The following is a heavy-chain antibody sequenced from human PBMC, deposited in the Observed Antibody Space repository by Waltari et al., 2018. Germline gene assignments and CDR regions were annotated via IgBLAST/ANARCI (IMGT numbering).Heavy chain of an antibody. D-gene: IGHD1-26*01. J-gene: IGHJ3*02. CDR2: IRPSFGTA. CDR1: GGTFSSYA. Sequence: QVQLVQSGAEVKKPGSSVKVSCKASGGTFSSYAISWVRQAPGQGLEWMGGIRPSFGTANYARKFQGRVTMTADESTSTAYMELSSLRSEDTAVYYCARESGSYHAFDIWGQGTMVTVSS. CDR3: ARESGSYHAFDI. V-gene: IGHV1-69*01.